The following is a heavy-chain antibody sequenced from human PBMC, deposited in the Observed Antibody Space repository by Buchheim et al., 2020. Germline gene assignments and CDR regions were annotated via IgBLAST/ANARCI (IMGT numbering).Heavy chain of an antibody. CDR2: LSGSGTTT. D-gene: IGHD2-15*01. CDR3: AKRGEFCSGNRCYDSGFDY. CDR1: GFTFSTYT. Sequence: EVQLLESGGGLVQPGGSLRLSCAASGFTFSTYTMSWVRQAPGKGLDWVSTLSGSGTTTYYADSVKGRFTISRDSSKSTVYLQMNSLRVEDTAVYYCAKRGEFCSGNRCYDSGFDYWGRGTL. V-gene: IGHV3-23*01. J-gene: IGHJ4*02.